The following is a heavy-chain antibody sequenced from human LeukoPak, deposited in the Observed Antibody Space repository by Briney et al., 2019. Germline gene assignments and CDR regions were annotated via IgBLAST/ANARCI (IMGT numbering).Heavy chain of an antibody. V-gene: IGHV4-59*01. CDR1: GGSISNAY. CDR2: IYYNGNT. Sequence: SETLSLTCTVSGGSISNAYWSWIRQPPGKGLEWIGYIYYNGNTDYNPSLRSRVTISIDMSNNQFSLKLSSVTAADTAVCYCARLNSGYYLYYFDYWGQGTLVTVSS. CDR3: ARLNSGYYLYYFDY. J-gene: IGHJ4*02. D-gene: IGHD5-12*01.